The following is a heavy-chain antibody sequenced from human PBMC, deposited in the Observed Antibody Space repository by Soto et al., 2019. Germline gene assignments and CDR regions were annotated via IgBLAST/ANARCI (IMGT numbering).Heavy chain of an antibody. Sequence: GGSLRLSCAASGFTFDDYAMHWVRQAPGKGLEWVSGISWNSGSIGYADSAKGRFTISRDNAKNSLYLQMNSLRAEDTALYYCAKSVFCQFSYSSYMDVWGIGNTVTVSS. D-gene: IGHD3-3*01. V-gene: IGHV3-9*01. CDR2: ISWNSGSI. CDR3: AKSVFCQFSYSSYMDV. CDR1: GFTFDDYA. J-gene: IGHJ6*03.